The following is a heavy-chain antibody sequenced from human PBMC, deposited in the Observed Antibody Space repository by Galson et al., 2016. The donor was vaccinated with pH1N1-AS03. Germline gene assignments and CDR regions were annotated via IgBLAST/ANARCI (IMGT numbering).Heavy chain of an antibody. CDR3: IKEGNRLQSRRSDAFDI. J-gene: IGHJ3*02. CDR1: GFTFRTFS. Sequence: SLRLSCAASGFTFRTFSIYWVRQAPGKGLEYVSGISDNGINAYYADPMKARFTISRDKSKNTVYLQMSSLGTEDTAVYYCIKEGNRLQSRRSDAFDIWGRGTMVTVSS. D-gene: IGHD5-18*01. V-gene: IGHV3-64D*06. CDR2: ISDNGINA.